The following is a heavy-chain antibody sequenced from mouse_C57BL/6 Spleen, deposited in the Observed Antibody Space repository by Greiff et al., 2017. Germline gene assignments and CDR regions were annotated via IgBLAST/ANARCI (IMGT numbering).Heavy chain of an antibody. CDR3: ARGGYDYDGFAY. Sequence: VQLQQPGAELVKPGASVKMSCKASGYTFTSYWITWVKQRPGQGLEWIGDIYPGSGSTNYNEKFKSKATLTVDTSSSTAYMQLSSLTSEDSAVYYCARGGYDYDGFAYWGQGTLVTVSA. J-gene: IGHJ3*01. V-gene: IGHV1-55*01. CDR1: GYTFTSYW. CDR2: IYPGSGST. D-gene: IGHD2-4*01.